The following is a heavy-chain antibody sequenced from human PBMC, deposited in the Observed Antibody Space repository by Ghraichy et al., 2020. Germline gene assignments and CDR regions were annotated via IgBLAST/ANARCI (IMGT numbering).Heavy chain of an antibody. CDR3: ARGKWRSIAARRGWFDP. D-gene: IGHD6-6*01. CDR2: INHSGST. Sequence: SQTLSLTCAVYGGSFSGYYWSWIRQPPGKGLEWIGEINHSGSTNYNPSLKSRVTISVDTSKNQFSLKLSSVTAADTAVYYCARGKWRSIAARRGWFDPWGQGTLVTVSS. J-gene: IGHJ5*02. V-gene: IGHV4-34*01. CDR1: GGSFSGYY.